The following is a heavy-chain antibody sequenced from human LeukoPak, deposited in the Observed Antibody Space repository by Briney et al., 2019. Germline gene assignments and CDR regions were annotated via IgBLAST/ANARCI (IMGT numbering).Heavy chain of an antibody. Sequence: ASVNVSCKASGYTFTSYGMHWVRQAPGQRLEWMGWINPGNGNTRYSQKFQGRVTITRDTSASTAYMEVSSLRSEDTAVYYCARDICSGGICYSSWFDPWGQGTLVTVSS. CDR3: ARDICSGGICYSSWFDP. CDR2: INPGNGNT. J-gene: IGHJ5*02. V-gene: IGHV1-3*01. CDR1: GYTFTSYG. D-gene: IGHD2-15*01.